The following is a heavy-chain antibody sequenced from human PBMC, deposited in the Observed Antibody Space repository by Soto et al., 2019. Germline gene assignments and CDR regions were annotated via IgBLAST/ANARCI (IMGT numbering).Heavy chain of an antibody. D-gene: IGHD2-2*01. CDR2: TYYRSKWYN. J-gene: IGHJ6*02. V-gene: IGHV6-1*01. Sequence: PTLSLPCAFSGDSVSSNSAAWNWIRQSPSRGLEWLGRTYYRSKWYNDYAVSVKSRITINPDTSKNQFSLQLNSVTPEDTAVYYCARVVTCSSTSCYGGADYYYYYGMDVWGQGTTVT. CDR1: GDSVSSNSAA. CDR3: ARVVTCSSTSCYGGADYYYYYGMDV.